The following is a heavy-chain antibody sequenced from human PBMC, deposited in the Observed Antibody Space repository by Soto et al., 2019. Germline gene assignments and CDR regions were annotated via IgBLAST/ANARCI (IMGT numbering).Heavy chain of an antibody. Sequence: GESLKISCEASGYSFTTYWISWVRQMPGKGLEWMGAIDPRDSYTKYSPSFQGHVTISVDKSISTAYLQWNSLKASDTAIYYCAREKSDLELFNWLDPWGRGTLVTVSS. V-gene: IGHV5-10-1*01. J-gene: IGHJ5*02. D-gene: IGHD1-7*01. CDR3: AREKSDLELFNWLDP. CDR2: IDPRDSYT. CDR1: GYSFTTYW.